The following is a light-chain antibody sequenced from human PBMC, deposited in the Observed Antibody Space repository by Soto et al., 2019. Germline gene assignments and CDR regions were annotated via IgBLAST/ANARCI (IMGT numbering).Light chain of an antibody. CDR2: DVS. CDR3: SSYTSSSTYVV. V-gene: IGLV2-14*01. Sequence: QSALTQPASVSGSPGQSITISCTGTSSDFGGYNYVSWYQQHPGKAPKLMIYDVSNRPSGVSNRFSGSKSGNTASLTISGLQDEDEADYYCSSYTSSSTYVVFGGGTKLTVL. J-gene: IGLJ2*01. CDR1: SSDFGGYNY.